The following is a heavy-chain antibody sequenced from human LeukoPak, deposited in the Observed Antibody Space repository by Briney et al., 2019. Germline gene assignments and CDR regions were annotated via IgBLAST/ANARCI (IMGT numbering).Heavy chain of an antibody. CDR1: GFTFSSYG. V-gene: IGHV3-30*18. Sequence: GSLRLSCAASGFTFSSYGMHWVRQAPGKGLEWVAVISYDGSNKYYADSVKGRFTISRDNSKNTLYLQMNSLRAEDTAVYYCAKDGVVVVPAAIPPPNYYGMDVCGQGTTVTVSS. CDR2: ISYDGSNK. D-gene: IGHD2-2*02. J-gene: IGHJ6*02. CDR3: AKDGVVVVPAAIPPPNYYGMDV.